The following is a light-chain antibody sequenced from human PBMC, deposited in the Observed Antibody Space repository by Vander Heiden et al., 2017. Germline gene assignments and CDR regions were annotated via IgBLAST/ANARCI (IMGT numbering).Light chain of an antibody. V-gene: IGKV3-15*01. J-gene: IGKJ1*01. CDR1: QSVSSG. Sequence: EIVMTQSPTTLSVSPGEGATLSCRASQSVSSGLAWYQQKPGQAPRLLIYAASTRATGIPARFSGSGSGTEYTLPISSLQSEDFAVYYCQQYNNWPRTFGQGTKVEIK. CDR2: AAS. CDR3: QQYNNWPRT.